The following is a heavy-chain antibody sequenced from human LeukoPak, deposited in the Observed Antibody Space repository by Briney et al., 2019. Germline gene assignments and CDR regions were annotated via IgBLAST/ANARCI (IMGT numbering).Heavy chain of an antibody. V-gene: IGHV4-34*01. CDR3: ARGPLIPHYGDYYGEGDY. D-gene: IGHD4-17*01. CDR2: INHSGST. CDR1: GGSFSGYY. J-gene: IGHJ4*02. Sequence: PSETLSLTCAVYGGSFSGYYWSWIRQPPGKGLEWIGEINHSGSTNYNPSLKSRVTISVDTSKNQFSQKLSSVTAADTAVYYCARGPLIPHYGDYYGEGDYWGQGTLVTVSS.